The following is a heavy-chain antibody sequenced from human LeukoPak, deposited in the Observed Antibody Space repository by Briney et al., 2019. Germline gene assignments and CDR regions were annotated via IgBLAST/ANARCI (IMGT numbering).Heavy chain of an antibody. Sequence: SETLSLTCTVSSGSISGYYWSWIRQPPGKGLEWVGYISYSGSTNYNPSLKSRVTISVDTSKNQFSLKLSSVTAADTAVYYCARVPTYNWNYADDAFDIWGQGTMVTVSS. J-gene: IGHJ3*02. CDR1: SGSISGYY. CDR2: ISYSGST. V-gene: IGHV4-59*08. CDR3: ARVPTYNWNYADDAFDI. D-gene: IGHD1-7*01.